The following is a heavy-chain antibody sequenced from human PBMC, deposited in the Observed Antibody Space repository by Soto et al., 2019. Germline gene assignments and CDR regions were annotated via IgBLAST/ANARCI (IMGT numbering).Heavy chain of an antibody. CDR2: IWYDGSNK. Sequence: QVQLVESGGGVIQPGRSLRLSCAASGFTFSSYGMHWVRQAPGKGQEWVAVIWYDGSNKYYADSVKGRFTISRDNSQHTVYLKLNSLRAEDTAVYYCTKRNLPDYDVLTGYFDYWGKVTLVIVAS. CDR1: GFTFSSYG. CDR3: TKRNLPDYDVLTGYFDY. V-gene: IGHV3-33*03. J-gene: IGHJ4*02. D-gene: IGHD3-9*01.